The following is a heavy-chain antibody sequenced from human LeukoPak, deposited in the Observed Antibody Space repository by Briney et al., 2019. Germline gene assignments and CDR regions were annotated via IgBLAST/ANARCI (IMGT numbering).Heavy chain of an antibody. J-gene: IGHJ4*02. CDR3: AREDGYCSGGNCYSYFDS. V-gene: IGHV3-7*01. D-gene: IGHD2-15*01. CDR2: IKQDGSQE. Sequence: GGSLRLSCAASRFTLSTYWMSWVRQAPGKGLEWVAHIKQDGSQEYYVDSVKGRFTITRDNTRNSLFLQMYSLRAEDTAVYFCAREDGYCSGGNCYSYFDSWGQGTLVTVSS. CDR1: RFTLSTYW.